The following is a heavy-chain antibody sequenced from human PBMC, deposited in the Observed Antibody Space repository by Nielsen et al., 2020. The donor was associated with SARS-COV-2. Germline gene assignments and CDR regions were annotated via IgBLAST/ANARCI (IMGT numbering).Heavy chain of an antibody. J-gene: IGHJ3*02. CDR2: ISWNSGSI. V-gene: IGHV3-9*01. CDR1: GFTFDDYA. CDR3: ARDGGYSGYDYAFDI. Sequence: SLKISCAASGFTFDDYAMHWVRQAPGKGLEWVSGISWNSGSIGYADSVKGRFTISRDNAKNSLYLQMNSLRAEDTAVYYCARDGGYSGYDYAFDIWGQGTMVTVSS. D-gene: IGHD5-12*01.